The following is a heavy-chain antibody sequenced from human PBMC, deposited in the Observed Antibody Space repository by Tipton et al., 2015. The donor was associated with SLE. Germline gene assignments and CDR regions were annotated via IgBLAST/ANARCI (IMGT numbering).Heavy chain of an antibody. J-gene: IGHJ4*02. D-gene: IGHD3-9*01. V-gene: IGHV3-66*01. Sequence: SLRLSCAASGFTFSSYGMHWVRQAPGKGLEWVSVIYSGGSTYYADSVKGRFTISRDNSKNTLYLQMNSLRAEDTAVYYCARIRYDILTGWGYFDYWGQGTLVTVSS. CDR1: GFTFSSYG. CDR2: IYSGGST. CDR3: ARIRYDILTGWGYFDY.